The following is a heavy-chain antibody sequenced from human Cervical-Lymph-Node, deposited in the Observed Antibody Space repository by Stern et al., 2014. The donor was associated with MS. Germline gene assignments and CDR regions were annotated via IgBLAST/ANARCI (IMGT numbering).Heavy chain of an antibody. Sequence: EVQLVESGGGLVKPGGSLRLSCAASGFTFSSYSMNWVRQAPGQGLEWVSSISSSSSYIYYADSVKGRFPISRDNAKNSLYLQMNSLRAEDTAVYYCARDENALNPFYYWGQGTLVTVSS. V-gene: IGHV3-21*01. CDR3: ARDENALNPFYY. CDR2: ISSSSSYI. D-gene: IGHD2-2*01. CDR1: GFTFSSYS. J-gene: IGHJ4*02.